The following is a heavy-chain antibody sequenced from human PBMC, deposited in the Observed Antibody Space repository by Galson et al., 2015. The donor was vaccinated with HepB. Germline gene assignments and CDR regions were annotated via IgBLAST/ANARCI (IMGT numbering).Heavy chain of an antibody. Sequence: SLRLSCAASGFTFGDYSMNWVRQAPGKGLEWVAYIRTGTNMIFYADSVKGRFTISRDNVNNSLFLQMNSLRHEDTAIYYCARDGWNSVPFDHWGQGTLVTVSS. CDR1: GFTFGDYS. V-gene: IGHV3-48*02. CDR2: IRTGTNMI. CDR3: ARDGWNSVPFDH. D-gene: IGHD1-1*01. J-gene: IGHJ4*02.